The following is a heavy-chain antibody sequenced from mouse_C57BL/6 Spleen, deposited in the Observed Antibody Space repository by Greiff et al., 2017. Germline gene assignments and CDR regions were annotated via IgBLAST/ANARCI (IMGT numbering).Heavy chain of an antibody. D-gene: IGHD2-4*01. V-gene: IGHV2-5*01. CDR2: IWRGGST. CDR1: GFSLTSYG. J-gene: IGHJ4*01. Sequence: VQLQQSGPGLVQPSQSLSITCTVSGFSLTSYGVHWVRQSPGKGLEWLGVIWRGGSTDYNAAFMSRLSITKDNSKSQVFFKMNSLQADDTAIYYCAKIYDYEGDYYAMDYWGQGTSVTVSS. CDR3: AKIYDYEGDYYAMDY.